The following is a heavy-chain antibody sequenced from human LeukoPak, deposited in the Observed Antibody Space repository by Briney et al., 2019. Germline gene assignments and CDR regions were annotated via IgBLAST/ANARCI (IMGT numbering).Heavy chain of an antibody. Sequence: SETLSLTCTVSGGSISSSSYYWGWIRQPPGEGLEWIGSIYYSGSTYYNPSLKSRVTISLDTSKNQFSLRLSSLTAADTAVYYCARVSGQFYFYYYMDVWGKGTTVTISS. CDR1: GGSISSSSYY. J-gene: IGHJ6*03. CDR3: ARVSGQFYFYYYMDV. D-gene: IGHD6-19*01. CDR2: IYYSGST. V-gene: IGHV4-39*01.